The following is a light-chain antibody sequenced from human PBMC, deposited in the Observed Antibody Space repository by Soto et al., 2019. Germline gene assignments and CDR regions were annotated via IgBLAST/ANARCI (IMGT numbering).Light chain of an antibody. CDR3: QQYKTYSRT. CDR2: KTS. J-gene: IGKJ1*01. Sequence: DIQMTQSPSTLSASVGDRVTITCRASQSISPWLAWYQQKPGKAPKVLIYKTSTLQSGVPSRFSGSGSGTEFTLTISSLQPDDFAIYYCQQYKTYSRTFGQGTKVDI. V-gene: IGKV1-5*03. CDR1: QSISPW.